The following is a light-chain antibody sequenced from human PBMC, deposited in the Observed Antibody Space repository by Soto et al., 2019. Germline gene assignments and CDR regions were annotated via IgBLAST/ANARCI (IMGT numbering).Light chain of an antibody. CDR2: DAY. CDR3: QQRHMWPIT. J-gene: IGKJ5*01. V-gene: IGKV3-11*01. Sequence: ETVLTQSPGTLYFSPGERATLSCRASQSFRGLLAWYQQKPGQAPRLLIYDAYNRATGIPPRFSGSGSGTDFTLTISSLEPEDSAVYDCQQRHMWPITFGQGTRLEIK. CDR1: QSFRGL.